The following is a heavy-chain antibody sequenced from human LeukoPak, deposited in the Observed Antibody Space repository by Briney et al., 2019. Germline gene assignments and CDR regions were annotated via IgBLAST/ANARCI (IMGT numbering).Heavy chain of an antibody. J-gene: IGHJ4*02. D-gene: IGHD3-10*01. Sequence: PGGSLRLSCAASGFTFSSYEMNWVRQAPGTGLEWVSYISSSGSTIYYADSVKGRFTISRDNAKNSLYLQMNSLRAEDTAVYYCARAPRPYYYGSGSYTYWGQGTLVTVSS. CDR3: ARAPRPYYYGSGSYTY. CDR1: GFTFSSYE. CDR2: ISSSGSTI. V-gene: IGHV3-48*03.